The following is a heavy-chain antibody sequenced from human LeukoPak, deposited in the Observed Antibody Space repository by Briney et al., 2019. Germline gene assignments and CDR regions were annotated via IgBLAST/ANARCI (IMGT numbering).Heavy chain of an antibody. Sequence: ASVKVSCKASGYAFTSYGISWVRQAPGQGLEWMGRISAYNGNTNYAQKLQGRVTMTTDTSTSTAYMELRSLRSDDTAVYYCARDPPNYYYMDVWGKGTTVTVSS. J-gene: IGHJ6*03. V-gene: IGHV1-18*01. CDR2: ISAYNGNT. CDR3: ARDPPNYYYMDV. CDR1: GYAFTSYG.